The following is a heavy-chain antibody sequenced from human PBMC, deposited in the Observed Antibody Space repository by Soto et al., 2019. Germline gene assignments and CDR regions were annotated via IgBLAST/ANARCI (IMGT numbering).Heavy chain of an antibody. CDR1: GFTFSSYD. V-gene: IGHV3-64*01. D-gene: IGHD1-7*01. Sequence: EVQLAESGXXXVXXXXXLRLSCVASGFTFSSYDMHWVRQAPGKGLEYVSSISSNGGTTYYGNSVKGRFTISRDNSKNTLYLQMGSLRAEDMAVYYCVRRVSGNYDYWGQGTLVTVSS. CDR2: ISSNGGTT. CDR3: VRRVSGNYDY. J-gene: IGHJ4*02.